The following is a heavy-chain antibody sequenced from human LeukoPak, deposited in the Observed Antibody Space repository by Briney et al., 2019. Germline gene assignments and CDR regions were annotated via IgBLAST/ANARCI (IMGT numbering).Heavy chain of an antibody. J-gene: IGHJ4*02. CDR3: ARSHYYDSSGYHLIGFKY. CDR1: GYTFTGYY. V-gene: IGHV1-2*02. D-gene: IGHD3-22*01. Sequence: ASVKVSCKASGYTFTGYYVHWVRQAPGQGLEWMGWINANSGGINYGQKFQGRVTMTRDSSISTAYMELSRLRSDDTAVYFCARSHYYDSSGYHLIGFKYWGQGTLVTVSS. CDR2: INANSGGI.